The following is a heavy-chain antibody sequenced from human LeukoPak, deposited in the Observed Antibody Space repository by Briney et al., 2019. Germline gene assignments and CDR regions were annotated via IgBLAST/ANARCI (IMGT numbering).Heavy chain of an antibody. V-gene: IGHV3-43*02. CDR1: GFTFDDYA. CDR2: ISGDGGST. J-gene: IGHJ4*02. CDR3: AKDIYSGGWYGY. D-gene: IGHD6-19*01. Sequence: GGSLRLSCAASGFTFDDYARHWVRQAPGKGLEWLSLISGDGGSTYYADSVKGRFTISRHNSKNSLYLQMNSLRTEDTALYYCAKDIYSGGWYGYWGQGTLVTVSS.